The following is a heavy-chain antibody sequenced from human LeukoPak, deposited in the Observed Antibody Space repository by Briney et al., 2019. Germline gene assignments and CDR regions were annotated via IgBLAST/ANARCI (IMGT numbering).Heavy chain of an antibody. CDR3: ARVLYYYDSSPNNWFDP. Sequence: TSETLSLTCSVSGYSISSGYYWGWIRQPPGKGLERIGSIYHSGSTYYNPSLKSRVTISVDTSKNQFSLKLSSVTAADTAVYYCARVLYYYDSSPNNWFDPWGQGTLVTVSS. V-gene: IGHV4-38-2*02. D-gene: IGHD3-22*01. J-gene: IGHJ5*02. CDR1: GYSISSGYY. CDR2: IYHSGST.